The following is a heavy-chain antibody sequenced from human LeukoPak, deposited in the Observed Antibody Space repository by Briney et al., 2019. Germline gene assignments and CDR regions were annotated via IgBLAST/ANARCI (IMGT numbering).Heavy chain of an antibody. V-gene: IGHV4-59*01. CDR3: ARDTYYYDSSGYYYREYMDV. Sequence: SETLSLTCTVSGDSISSYYWSWIRQPPGKGLEWIGYIYYSGSTNYNPSLKSRVTIAVDTSKNQFSLKLSSVTAADTAVYYCARDTYYYDSSGYYYREYMDVWGKGTTVTVSS. CDR2: IYYSGST. J-gene: IGHJ6*03. D-gene: IGHD3-22*01. CDR1: GDSISSYY.